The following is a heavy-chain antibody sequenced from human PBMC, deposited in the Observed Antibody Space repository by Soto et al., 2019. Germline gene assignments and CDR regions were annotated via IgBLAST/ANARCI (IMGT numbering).Heavy chain of an antibody. CDR2: IFSSGES. Sequence: EVQLVESGGGLLQPGGSLRLSCAASGFTVSSTYMSWVRQAPGKGLEWVSIIFSSGESFYADSVKGRFTISRDSSDNTMYLQMNSLKAEDTAVYYCARGGIGMVRTFDHWGQGTLVTVSS. D-gene: IGHD3-10*01. CDR1: GFTVSSTY. CDR3: ARGGIGMVRTFDH. V-gene: IGHV3-53*01. J-gene: IGHJ4*02.